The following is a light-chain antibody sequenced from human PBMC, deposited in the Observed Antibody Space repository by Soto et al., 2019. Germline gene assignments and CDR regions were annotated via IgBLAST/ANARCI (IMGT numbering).Light chain of an antibody. CDR1: QSVLYSSNNKNY. Sequence: DIVMTQSPDSLAVSLGERATINCKSSQSVLYSSNNKNYLAWYQQRPGQPPKLLIYCASTRESGVPDRFSGSGSGTEFTLTITSRQAEDVAVYYCQQYESTPPTFGQGTKLEIK. V-gene: IGKV4-1*01. CDR2: CAS. CDR3: QQYESTPPT. J-gene: IGKJ2*01.